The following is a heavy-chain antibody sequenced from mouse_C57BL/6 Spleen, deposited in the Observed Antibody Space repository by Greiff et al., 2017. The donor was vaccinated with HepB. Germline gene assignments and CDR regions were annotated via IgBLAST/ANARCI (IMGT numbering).Heavy chain of an antibody. CDR1: GYSITSGYD. CDR3: ATRADYYGSSYWYFDV. CDR2: ISYSGST. D-gene: IGHD1-1*01. V-gene: IGHV3-1*01. Sequence: EVQLQESGPGMVKPSQSLSLTCTVTGYSITSGYDWHWIRHFPGNKLEWMGYISYSGSTNYNPSLKSRISITHDTSKNHFFLKLNSVTTEDTATYYCATRADYYGSSYWYFDVWGTGTTVTVSS. J-gene: IGHJ1*03.